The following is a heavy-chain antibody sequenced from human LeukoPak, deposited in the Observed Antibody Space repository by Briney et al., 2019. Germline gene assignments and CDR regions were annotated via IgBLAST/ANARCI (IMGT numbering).Heavy chain of an antibody. Sequence: GGSLRLSCAASGFTFSDYYMSWIRQAPEKGLEWVSSISSSSSYIYYADSVKGRFTISRDNAKNSLYLQMNSLRAEDTAVYYCARDQYSRSSFDYLYHFMDVWGKGTTVTVSS. J-gene: IGHJ6*03. V-gene: IGHV3-11*06. CDR3: ARDQYSRSSFDYLYHFMDV. D-gene: IGHD6-6*01. CDR1: GFTFSDYY. CDR2: ISSSSSYI.